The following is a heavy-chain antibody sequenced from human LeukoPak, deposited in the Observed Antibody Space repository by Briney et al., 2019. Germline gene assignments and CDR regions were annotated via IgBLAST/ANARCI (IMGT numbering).Heavy chain of an antibody. CDR2: NYYSGST. V-gene: IGHV4-61*08. J-gene: IGHJ4*02. CDR3: ARDKGGSGWYLH. Sequence: SETLSLTCAVSGGSISSGGYSWSWIRQPPGKGLEWIGYNYYSGSTNYNPSLKSRVTISVDTSKNQFSLKLSSVTAADTAVYYCARDKGGSGWYLHWGQGTLVTVSS. CDR1: GGSISSGGYS. D-gene: IGHD6-19*01.